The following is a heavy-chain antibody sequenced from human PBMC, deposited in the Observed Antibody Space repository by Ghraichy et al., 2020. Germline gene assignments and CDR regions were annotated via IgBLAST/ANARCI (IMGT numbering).Heavy chain of an antibody. Sequence: GESLNISCVGSGFTLSGYSMNWVRQSPGKGLEWVSYITSSSRTISYADSMKGRFTISRDNAQNSLYLQMNSLRDEDTAVYYCARGSRVVRFFYYDGMDVWGQGTTVTVSS. J-gene: IGHJ6*02. CDR2: ITSSSRTI. V-gene: IGHV3-48*02. CDR3: ARGSRVVRFFYYDGMDV. CDR1: GFTLSGYS. D-gene: IGHD4-23*01.